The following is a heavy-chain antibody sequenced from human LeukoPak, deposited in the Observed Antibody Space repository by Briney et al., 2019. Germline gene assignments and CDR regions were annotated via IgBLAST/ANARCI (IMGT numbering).Heavy chain of an antibody. J-gene: IGHJ4*02. Sequence: PGGSLRLSCAASGFTFSSYGMHWVRQAPGKGLEWVAVISYDGSNKYYADSVKGRFTISRDNSKNTLYLQMNSLRAEDTAVYYCANGEGEIRSGPFDYWGQGTLVTVSS. V-gene: IGHV3-30*18. D-gene: IGHD3-10*01. CDR1: GFTFSSYG. CDR2: ISYDGSNK. CDR3: ANGEGEIRSGPFDY.